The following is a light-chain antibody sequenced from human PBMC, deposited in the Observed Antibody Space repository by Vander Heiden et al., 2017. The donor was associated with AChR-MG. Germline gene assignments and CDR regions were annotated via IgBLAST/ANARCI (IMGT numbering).Light chain of an antibody. CDR2: QDS. V-gene: IGLV3-1*01. Sequence: SYELTPPPSVSVSPGQTASITCSGDKLGDKYAWWYQQKPGQSPGLVIYQDSKRPSGIPERFSGSNSGNTATLTISGTQAMDEADYYCQAWDSSTVVFGGGTKLTVL. CDR1: KLGDKY. J-gene: IGLJ2*01. CDR3: QAWDSSTVV.